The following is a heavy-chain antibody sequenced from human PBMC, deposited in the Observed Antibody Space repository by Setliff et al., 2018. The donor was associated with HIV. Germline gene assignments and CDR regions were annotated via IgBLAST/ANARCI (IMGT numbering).Heavy chain of an antibody. D-gene: IGHD4-4*01. CDR2: INPKSGGT. CDR1: GYTFSGYY. V-gene: IGHV1-2*06. CDR3: AGSNYYYYYMDV. Sequence: GASVKVSCKAVGYTFSGYYLHWVRQAPGQGLEWMGRINPKSGGTQYSQKFQGRVTMARDVSISTAYMELSRLRSDDTAVYYCAGSNYYYYYMDVWGKGTTVTVSS. J-gene: IGHJ6*03.